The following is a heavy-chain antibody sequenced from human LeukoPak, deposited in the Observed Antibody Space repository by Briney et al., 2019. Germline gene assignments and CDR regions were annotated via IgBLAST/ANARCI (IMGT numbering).Heavy chain of an antibody. CDR3: AKDRSYYYDGSGYDY. D-gene: IGHD3-22*01. Sequence: GGSLRLSCAASGFTFSSYGMHWVRQAPGKGLEWVAVISYDGSNKYYADSVKGRFTISRDNSKNTLYLQMNSLRAEDTAVYYCAKDRSYYYDGSGYDYWGQGTLVTVSS. J-gene: IGHJ4*02. CDR1: GFTFSSYG. V-gene: IGHV3-30*18. CDR2: ISYDGSNK.